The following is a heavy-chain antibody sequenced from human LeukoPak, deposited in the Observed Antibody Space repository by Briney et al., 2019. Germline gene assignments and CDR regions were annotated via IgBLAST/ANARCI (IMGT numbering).Heavy chain of an antibody. J-gene: IGHJ3*02. Sequence: GASVKVSCKASGYTFTGYYMHWVRQAPGQGLEWMGWINPSSGGTKYAEKFQGRVTMTRDTSISTAYMELSRLRSDDTAVYYCARPISGPLSFWAFDIWGQGTMVTVSS. V-gene: IGHV1-2*02. CDR1: GYTFTGYY. D-gene: IGHD1-14*01. CDR3: ARPISGPLSFWAFDI. CDR2: INPSSGGT.